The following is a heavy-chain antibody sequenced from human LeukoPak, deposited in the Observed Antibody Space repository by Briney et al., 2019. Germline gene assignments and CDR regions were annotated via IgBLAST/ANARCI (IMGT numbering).Heavy chain of an antibody. J-gene: IGHJ5*02. CDR1: GYTFTNYA. Sequence: GASVEVSCKASGYTFTNYAMNWVRQAPGQGLEWVGWINTNTGNPTYAQGFTGRFVFSLDTSVSTAYLQINSLKAEDTAVYYCARDRDWFDPWGQGTLVTVSS. CDR3: ARDRDWFDP. V-gene: IGHV7-4-1*02. CDR2: INTNTGNP. D-gene: IGHD3-10*01.